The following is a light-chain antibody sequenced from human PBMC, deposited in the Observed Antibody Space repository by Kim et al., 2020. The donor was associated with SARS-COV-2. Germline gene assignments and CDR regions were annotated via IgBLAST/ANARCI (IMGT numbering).Light chain of an antibody. CDR3: QQYNDWPLT. V-gene: IGKV3-15*01. CDR1: QTISRD. Sequence: EIVMTQSPATLSVFPGERVTLSCRTSQTISRDLAWYQQKPGQAPRLLIYGVSTRATGIPATFTGSGSGTGFTLTISSLQSEDFALYYCQQYNDWPLTFGGGTKVDIK. J-gene: IGKJ4*01. CDR2: GVS.